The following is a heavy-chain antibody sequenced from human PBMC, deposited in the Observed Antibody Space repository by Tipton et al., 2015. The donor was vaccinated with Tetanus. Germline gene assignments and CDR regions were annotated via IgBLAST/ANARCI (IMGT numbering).Heavy chain of an antibody. Sequence: TLSLTCSVSGGSISTYHWSWIQQPPGKGLEWIGNIYYSGSTNYNPSLKSRVTISVDTSKNNFSLKMNSVTAADTAVYYCARCGREWFGPPVFDIWGQEPLVTVSS. CDR2: IYYSGST. CDR1: GGSISTYH. V-gene: IGHV4-59*01. J-gene: IGHJ3*02. CDR3: ARCGREWFGPPVFDI. D-gene: IGHD3-10*01.